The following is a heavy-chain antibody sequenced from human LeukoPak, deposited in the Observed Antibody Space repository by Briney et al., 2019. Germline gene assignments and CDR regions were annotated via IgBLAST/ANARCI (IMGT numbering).Heavy chain of an antibody. CDR1: GFTFSNHW. D-gene: IGHD5-18*01. V-gene: IGHV3-74*01. J-gene: IGHJ4*02. CDR2: TNREGSRT. CDR3: ARGGSDTAMAHDY. Sequence: GGSLRLSCAASGFTFSNHWMHWVRHAPGKGLMWVSRTNREGSRTDYADSVKGRFTISRDNAKNTLYLQVNSLRAEDTAVYFCARGGSDTAMAHDYWGQGTLVTVSS.